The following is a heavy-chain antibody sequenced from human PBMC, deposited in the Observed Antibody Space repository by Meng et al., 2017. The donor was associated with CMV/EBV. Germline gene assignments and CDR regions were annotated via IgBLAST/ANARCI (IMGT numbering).Heavy chain of an antibody. V-gene: IGHV3-30*04. CDR1: GFTFNFFS. Sequence: GESLKISCAASGFTFNFFSFYWVRQAPGKGLDWVSAISFDGRSKDYADSVKGRFTISRDDSKNMVYLEMSSLRIEDSAVYYCVRDGVEFCGGYCPHDYWGQGTLVTVSS. CDR3: VRDGVEFCGGYCPHDY. CDR2: ISFDGRSK. J-gene: IGHJ4*02. D-gene: IGHD2-21*01.